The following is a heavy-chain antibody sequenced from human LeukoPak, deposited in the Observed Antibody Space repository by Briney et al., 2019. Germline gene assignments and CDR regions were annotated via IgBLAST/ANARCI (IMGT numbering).Heavy chain of an antibody. J-gene: IGHJ5*02. CDR2: INPKTGDT. CDR3: ARVVYSHGYCDRVTCPNWFDP. V-gene: IGHV1-2*04. Sequence: ASVKVSCKTSGYIFTDYYIHWVRQAPGQGLEWMGWINPKTGDTNSAEKFQRWVTMTRDTAISTAYMELNRLALDDTAVYYCARVVYSHGYCDRVTCPNWFDPWGQGTLVTVSS. CDR1: GYIFTDYY. D-gene: IGHD2-2*03.